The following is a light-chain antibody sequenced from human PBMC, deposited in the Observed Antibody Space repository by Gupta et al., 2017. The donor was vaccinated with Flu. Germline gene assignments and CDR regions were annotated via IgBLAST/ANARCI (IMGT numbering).Light chain of an antibody. CDR2: AAS. CDR3: QQSYSTPRT. Sequence: PSSLSASVGDRVTITCRASQSISSYLNWYQQKPGKAPKLLIYAASSLQSGVPSRFSGSGSGTAFTLTISSLQPEDFATYYCQQSYSTPRTFGQGTKLEIK. J-gene: IGKJ2*01. CDR1: QSISSY. V-gene: IGKV1-39*01.